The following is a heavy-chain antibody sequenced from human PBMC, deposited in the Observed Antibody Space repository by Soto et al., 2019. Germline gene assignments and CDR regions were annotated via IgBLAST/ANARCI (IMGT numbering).Heavy chain of an antibody. Sequence: ASVKTYSKASGYILTRYSIGWVRQAPEQGLEWMGWISAYNGNTNYAQKLQGRVTMTTDTSTSTAYMELRSLRSDDTAVYYCANVVVVAATPSVWFDPWGQGTLVTVSS. CDR2: ISAYNGNT. J-gene: IGHJ5*02. V-gene: IGHV1-18*01. CDR1: GYILTRYS. CDR3: ANVVVVAATPSVWFDP. D-gene: IGHD2-15*01.